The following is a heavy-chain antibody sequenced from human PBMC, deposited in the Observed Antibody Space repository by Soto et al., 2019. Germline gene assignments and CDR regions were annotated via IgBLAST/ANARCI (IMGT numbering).Heavy chain of an antibody. Sequence: SETLSLTCTVSGGFISSYYWSWIRQSPGKGLELIGYIHHTGSTNYNPSLKSRVTMSLDTSRNQFSLKLYSVTAADTAVYYCARSIDSSGFYFSNCWGRGTLVTVSS. CDR3: ARSIDSSGFYFSNC. CDR2: IHHTGST. D-gene: IGHD3-22*01. CDR1: GGFISSYY. J-gene: IGHJ4*02. V-gene: IGHV4-59*01.